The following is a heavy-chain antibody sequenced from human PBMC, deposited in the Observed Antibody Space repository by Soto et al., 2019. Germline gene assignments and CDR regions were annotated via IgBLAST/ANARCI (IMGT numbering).Heavy chain of an antibody. V-gene: IGHV3-23*01. Sequence: EVQLLESGGGLVQPGGSLRLSCAASGFTFSSFAMSWVRQAPGKGLEWVSGINSRAGTTYYADSVKGRFTISRDNSKNTLYLQMNSLTAEDTAVYYGAKDRSSTSCYAFDYWGRGTLVTVSS. CDR2: INSRAGTT. CDR1: GFTFSSFA. D-gene: IGHD2-2*01. CDR3: AKDRSSTSCYAFDY. J-gene: IGHJ4*02.